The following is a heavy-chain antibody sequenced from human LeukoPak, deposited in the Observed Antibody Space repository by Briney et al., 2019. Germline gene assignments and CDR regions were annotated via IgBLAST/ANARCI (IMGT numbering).Heavy chain of an antibody. CDR1: GGSISSSSYY. D-gene: IGHD2-2*01. CDR2: IYTSGST. Sequence: SETLSLTCTVSGGSISSSSYYWSWIRQPAGKGLEWIGRIYTSGSTNYNPSLKSRVTISVDTSKNQFSLKLSSVTAADTAVYYCARDHCSSTSCYASQHWFDPWGQGTLVTVSS. CDR3: ARDHCSSTSCYASQHWFDP. J-gene: IGHJ5*02. V-gene: IGHV4-61*02.